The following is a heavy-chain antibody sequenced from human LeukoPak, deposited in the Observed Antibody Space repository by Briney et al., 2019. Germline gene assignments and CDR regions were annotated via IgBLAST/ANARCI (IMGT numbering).Heavy chain of an antibody. CDR3: AKAGGGSCSGGSCPNWFDP. J-gene: IGHJ5*02. D-gene: IGHD2-15*01. CDR1: GFTFTNYA. V-gene: IGHV3-23*01. CDR2: ISGSGGST. Sequence: GGSLRLSCAASGFTFTNYAMSWVRQAPGKGLEWVSAISGSGGSTYYADSVKGRFTISRDNSKNTLYLQMYSLRAEDAAVYYCAKAGGGSCSGGSCPNWFDPWGQGTLVTVSS.